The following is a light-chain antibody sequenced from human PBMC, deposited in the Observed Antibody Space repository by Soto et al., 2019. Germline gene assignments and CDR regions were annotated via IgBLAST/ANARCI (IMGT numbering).Light chain of an antibody. V-gene: IGLV2-14*01. CDR3: SSYTRSSTLV. J-gene: IGLJ1*01. Sequence: QCALTQPASVSGSPGQSITISCTGTSSDVGGYNYVSWYQQHPGKAPKLMIYEVSNRPSGVSNRFSGSKSGNTASLTISGLQAEDEADYYCSSYTRSSTLVFGTGTKLTVL. CDR2: EVS. CDR1: SSDVGGYNY.